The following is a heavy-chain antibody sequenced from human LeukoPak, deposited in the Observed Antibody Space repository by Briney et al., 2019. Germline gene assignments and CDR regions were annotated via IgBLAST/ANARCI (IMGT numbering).Heavy chain of an antibody. CDR1: AFSDKSNY. V-gene: IGHV3-53*01. CDR3: ASRHCSGENCYAGPLDF. Sequence: GGSLRLSCVASAFSDKSNYMSWVRQAPGKGLEWVSVSYSGGSTYYEDSVKGRFTVSSDVSKNTLYLQMNNLRGEDTAVYYCASRHCSGENCYAGPLDFWGQGIQVTVSS. CDR2: SYSGGST. J-gene: IGHJ4*02. D-gene: IGHD2-8*02.